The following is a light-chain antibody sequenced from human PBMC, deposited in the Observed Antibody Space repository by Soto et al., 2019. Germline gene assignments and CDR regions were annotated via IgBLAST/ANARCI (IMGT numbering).Light chain of an antibody. CDR3: QQSYSTSWT. Sequence: IKMKPSHSTLSATVGDRDPVTCRASQSISSYLNWYQQKPGKAPKLLIYAAVSLQSGLPSRFFGCGCVTDFTLTISTLHPEDFATYYCQQSYSTSWTVGQGTKVDIK. J-gene: IGKJ1*01. CDR1: QSISSY. CDR2: AAV. V-gene: IGKV1-39*01.